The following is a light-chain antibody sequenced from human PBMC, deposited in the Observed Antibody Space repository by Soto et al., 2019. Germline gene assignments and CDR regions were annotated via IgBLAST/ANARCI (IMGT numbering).Light chain of an antibody. CDR1: QSVSSSY. V-gene: IGKV3-20*01. J-gene: IGKJ5*01. CDR3: QQYGSSAPIT. Sequence: EIVLTQSPGTLSLSPGERATLSCRASQSVSSSYLAWYQQKPGQAPRLLIYGASSRATGIPDRFSGSGSGTDFTLTSSRPEPEDFAVYYCQQYGSSAPITFGQGTRLEIK. CDR2: GAS.